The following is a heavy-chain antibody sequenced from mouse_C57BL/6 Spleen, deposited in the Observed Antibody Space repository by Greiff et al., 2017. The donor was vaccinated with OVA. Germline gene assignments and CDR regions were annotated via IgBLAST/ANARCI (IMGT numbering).Heavy chain of an antibody. V-gene: IGHV1-54*01. Sequence: QVQLQQSGAELVRPGTSVKVSCKASGYAFTNYLIEWVKQRPGQGLEWIGVINPGSGGTNYNEKFKGKATLTADKSSSPAYMQLSSLTSEDTAVYFGERAHYYGSSYDAMDYWGQGTSVTVSS. CDR3: ERAHYYGSSYDAMDY. J-gene: IGHJ4*01. CDR2: INPGSGGT. D-gene: IGHD1-1*01. CDR1: GYAFTNYL.